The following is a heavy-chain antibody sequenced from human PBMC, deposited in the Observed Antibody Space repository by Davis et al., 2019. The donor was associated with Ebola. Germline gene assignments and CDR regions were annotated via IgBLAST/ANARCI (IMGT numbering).Heavy chain of an antibody. CDR1: GFSFSGYR. J-gene: IGHJ4*02. V-gene: IGHV3-48*04. Sequence: PGGSLRLSCAASGFSFSGYRMNWVRQAPGKGLEWVSYISSSSPTIYLADSVKGRFTVSRDNAKNTLYLQMNSLRAEDTAVYFCARSSYQPEYWGQGTLATVSS. D-gene: IGHD2-2*01. CDR3: ARSSYQPEY. CDR2: ISSSSPTI.